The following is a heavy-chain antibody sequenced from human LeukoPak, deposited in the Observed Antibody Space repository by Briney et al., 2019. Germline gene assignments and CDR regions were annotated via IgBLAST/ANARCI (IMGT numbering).Heavy chain of an antibody. J-gene: IGHJ5*02. Sequence: PGGSLRLSCAASGFTFTAYTINWVRQAPGKGLEWVSSISSTSYIYYADSVKGRFTISRDNAKNSVYLQMNSLRAEDTAVYYCARDTAMVKFDRWGQGTLVTVSS. V-gene: IGHV3-21*01. CDR3: ARDTAMVKFDR. CDR2: ISSTSYI. CDR1: GFTFTAYT. D-gene: IGHD5-18*01.